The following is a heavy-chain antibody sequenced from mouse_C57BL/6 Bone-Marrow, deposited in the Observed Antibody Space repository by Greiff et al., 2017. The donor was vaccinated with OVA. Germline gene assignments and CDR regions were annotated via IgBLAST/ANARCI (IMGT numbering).Heavy chain of an antibody. CDR2: SRNKANDYTT. Sequence: EVQVVESGGGLVQSGRSLRLSCATSGFTFSDFYMEWVRQAPGKGLEWIAASRNKANDYTTEYSASVKGRFIVSRDTSQSILYLQMNALRAEDTAIYYCARDARMAWFAYWGQGTLVTVSA. J-gene: IGHJ3*01. CDR3: ARDARMAWFAY. V-gene: IGHV7-1*01. D-gene: IGHD2-3*01. CDR1: GFTFSDFY.